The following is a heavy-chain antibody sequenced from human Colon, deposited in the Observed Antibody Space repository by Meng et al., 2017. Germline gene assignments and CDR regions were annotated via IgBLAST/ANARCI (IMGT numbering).Heavy chain of an antibody. V-gene: IGHV4-34*02. Sequence: QVQSQQGGAGLLKPSETLSLTCAVSGGSFSGFYWSWIRQPPGKGLEWIGEIDHFGISNYNSSLKGRLTMSEDTSKKQISLTLTSVTAADTAVYYCATGLRHGDWFDPWGPGTLVTVSS. CDR2: IDHFGIS. J-gene: IGHJ5*02. CDR1: GGSFSGFY. D-gene: IGHD4-17*01. CDR3: ATGLRHGDWFDP.